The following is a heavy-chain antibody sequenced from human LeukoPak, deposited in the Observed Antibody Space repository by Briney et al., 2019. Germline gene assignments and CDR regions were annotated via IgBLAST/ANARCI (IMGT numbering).Heavy chain of an antibody. CDR3: ARATNAFDI. Sequence: SETLSLTCTVSGGSISSYYWSWIRQPPGKGLEWIGYIYYSGSTNYNPSLKSRVTISVDTSKNQFSLKLSSVTAADTAAYYCARATNAFDIWGQGTMVTVSS. D-gene: IGHD5-12*01. CDR1: GGSISSYY. J-gene: IGHJ3*02. V-gene: IGHV4-59*01. CDR2: IYYSGST.